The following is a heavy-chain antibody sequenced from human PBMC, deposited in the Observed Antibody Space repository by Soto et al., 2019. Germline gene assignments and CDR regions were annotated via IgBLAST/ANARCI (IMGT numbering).Heavy chain of an antibody. J-gene: IGHJ5*02. V-gene: IGHV1-46*01. D-gene: IGHD2-2*01. CDR2: INPSGGST. CDR1: GYTFTGYY. CDR3: ARVGAYQLLSGWFDP. Sequence: ASVKVSCKAAGYTFTGYYMHWVRQAPGQGLEWMGIINPSGGSTSYAQKFQGRVTMTRDTSTSTVYMELSSLRSEDTAVYYCARVGAYQLLSGWFDPWGQGTLVTAPQ.